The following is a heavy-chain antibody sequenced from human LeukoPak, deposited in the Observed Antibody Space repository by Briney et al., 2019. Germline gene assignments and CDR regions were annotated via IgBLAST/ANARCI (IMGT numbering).Heavy chain of an antibody. CDR1: GFTLSSYT. CDR2: ISDTSSDI. J-gene: IGHJ4*02. V-gene: IGHV3-21*01. D-gene: IGHD5-24*01. Sequence: GGSLRLSCAASGFTLSSYTMNWVRQAPGKGLEWVSSISDTSSDINYADSVKGRFTISRDNAKNSLYLQMNSLRAEDTAVYYCARDRRDGFPFDYWGQGTLVTVSS. CDR3: ARDRRDGFPFDY.